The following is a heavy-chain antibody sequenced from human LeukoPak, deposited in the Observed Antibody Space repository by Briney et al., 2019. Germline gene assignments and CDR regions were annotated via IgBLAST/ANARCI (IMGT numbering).Heavy chain of an antibody. CDR3: AKAPPYYSDSSGYFQH. V-gene: IGHV3-9*01. Sequence: GGSLRLSCAASGLTFDDSAMHWVRQVPGKGLEWVSGISWNSGIIDYADSVKGRFTISRDNAKNSLYLQMNNLRPDGTAFYYCAKAPPYYSDSSGYFQHWGQGTLVTVSS. CDR1: GLTFDDSA. D-gene: IGHD3-22*01. J-gene: IGHJ1*01. CDR2: ISWNSGII.